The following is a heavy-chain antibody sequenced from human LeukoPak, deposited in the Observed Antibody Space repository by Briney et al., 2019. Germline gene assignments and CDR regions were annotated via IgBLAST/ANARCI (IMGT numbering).Heavy chain of an antibody. CDR2: ISWDSGNQ. Sequence: PGRSLRLSCVGSGFSLDDYAMHWVRQVPGKGLEWVSSISWDSGNQAYTDSVKGRFTISRDNDKNSLYVQMNSLRPEDTALYYCVKDMGFDLLKDAFHVWGQGTLVTVCS. CDR1: GFSLDDYA. J-gene: IGHJ3*01. V-gene: IGHV3-9*01. CDR3: VKDMGFDLLKDAFHV. D-gene: IGHD3-9*01.